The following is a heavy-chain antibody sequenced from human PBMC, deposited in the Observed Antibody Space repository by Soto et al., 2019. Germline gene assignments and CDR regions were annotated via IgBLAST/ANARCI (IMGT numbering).Heavy chain of an antibody. CDR1: GGSISSGGYS. D-gene: IGHD3-22*01. CDR3: ASGWANYYDSSCYYPAECFQH. V-gene: IGHV4-61*08. J-gene: IGHJ1*01. Sequence: SETLSLTCAVSGGSISSGGYSWSWIRQPPGKGLEWIGYIYYSGSTNYNPSLKSRVTISVDTSKNQFSLKLSSVTAADTAVYYCASGWANYYDSSCYYPAECFQHWGQGTLVTVSS. CDR2: IYYSGST.